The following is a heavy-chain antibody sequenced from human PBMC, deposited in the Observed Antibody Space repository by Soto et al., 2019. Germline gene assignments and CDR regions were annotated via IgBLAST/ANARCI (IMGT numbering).Heavy chain of an antibody. CDR2: ISCCGGST. Sequence: HPGGSLRLSCEASGFNFKKFAMGWVRQAPGEGLEWVSGISCCGGSTFYADSVKGRFSLARDDSKNTLSLQLNSLRAEDTAHYYCAKADGEQWLIPHLDNWGQGTQVTVSS. CDR1: GFNFKKFA. J-gene: IGHJ1*01. V-gene: IGHV3-23*01. CDR3: AKADGEQWLIPHLDN. D-gene: IGHD6-19*01.